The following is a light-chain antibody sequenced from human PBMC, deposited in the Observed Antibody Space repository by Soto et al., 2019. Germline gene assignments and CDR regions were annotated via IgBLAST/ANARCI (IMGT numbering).Light chain of an antibody. V-gene: IGLV2-8*01. Sequence: QSALTQPPSASGSPGQSVTISCTGTSSDVGGYNYVSWYQQHPGKAPKLMIYEVTKRPSGVPDRFSGSKFDNTASLTVSGLQAEDEADYYCSSYAGSNFVVFGGGTKVTVL. CDR1: SSDVGGYNY. CDR2: EVT. J-gene: IGLJ2*01. CDR3: SSYAGSNFVV.